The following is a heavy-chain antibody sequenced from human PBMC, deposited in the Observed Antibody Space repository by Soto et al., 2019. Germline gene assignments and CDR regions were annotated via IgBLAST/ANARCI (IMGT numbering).Heavy chain of an antibody. Sequence: PSXTLCLTCVVYGWSFSGYYWSWIRQPPWKGLERIGEINHSGSTNYNPSLKSRVTISVDTSKNQFSLKLSSVTAADTAVYFCSRGLADYDFWSGYPPLWFDPWGQGTLVTVSS. CDR1: GWSFSGYY. D-gene: IGHD3-3*01. CDR2: INHSGST. J-gene: IGHJ5*02. V-gene: IGHV4-34*01. CDR3: SRGLADYDFWSGYPPLWFDP.